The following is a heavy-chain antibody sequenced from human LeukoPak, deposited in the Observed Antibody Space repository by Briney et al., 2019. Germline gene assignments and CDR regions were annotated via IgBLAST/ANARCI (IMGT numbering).Heavy chain of an antibody. D-gene: IGHD1-1*01. Sequence: SETLSLTCTVSGGSISSGSYYWSWIRQPAGKGLEWIGRIYTSGSTNYNPSLKSRVTISVDTSKNQFSLKLSSVTAADTAVYYCAGRNWNLGASYYYMDVWGKGTTVTVSS. CDR1: GGSISSGSYY. CDR3: AGRNWNLGASYYYMDV. J-gene: IGHJ6*03. V-gene: IGHV4-61*02. CDR2: IYTSGST.